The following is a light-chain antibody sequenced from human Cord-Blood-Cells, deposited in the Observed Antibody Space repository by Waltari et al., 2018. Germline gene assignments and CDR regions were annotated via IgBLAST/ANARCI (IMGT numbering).Light chain of an antibody. V-gene: IGKV3-11*01. CDR1: QSVSSY. CDR2: DAS. Sequence: EIVLTPSPATLSLSPGERAPLSCRASQSVSSYLAWYQQKPGQAPRLLIYDASNRATGIPARISGSGSGTDFTLTISSLEPEDFAVYYCQQRSNWPLTFGGGTKVEIK. CDR3: QQRSNWPLT. J-gene: IGKJ4*01.